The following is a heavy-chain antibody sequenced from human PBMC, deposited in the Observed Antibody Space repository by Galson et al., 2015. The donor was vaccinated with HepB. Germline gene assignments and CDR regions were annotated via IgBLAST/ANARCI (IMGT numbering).Heavy chain of an antibody. Sequence: SVKVSCKASGGTFSSYAISWVRQAPGQGLEWMGGIIPIFGTANYAQKFQGRVTITADESTSTAYMELSSLRSEDTAVYYCASGYCSSTSCQTRRDGFDPWGQGTLVTVSS. V-gene: IGHV1-69*13. CDR3: ASGYCSSTSCQTRRDGFDP. CDR2: IIPIFGTA. CDR1: GGTFSSYA. J-gene: IGHJ5*02. D-gene: IGHD2-2*01.